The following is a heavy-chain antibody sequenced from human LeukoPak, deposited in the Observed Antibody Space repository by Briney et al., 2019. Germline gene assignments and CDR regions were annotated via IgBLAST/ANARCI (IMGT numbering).Heavy chain of an antibody. D-gene: IGHD1-14*01. V-gene: IGHV3-74*01. CDR3: AVGDNPGALDY. CDR2: ISNDASST. J-gene: IGHJ4*02. Sequence: QRGGSLRLSCAASGFTFSNYWMHWVRQAPGKGLVWVSRISNDASSTTYADSVKGRFTISRDNTKNTLYLQMNSLRAEDTAVYYCAVGDNPGALDYWGQGTLVTVSS. CDR1: GFTFSNYW.